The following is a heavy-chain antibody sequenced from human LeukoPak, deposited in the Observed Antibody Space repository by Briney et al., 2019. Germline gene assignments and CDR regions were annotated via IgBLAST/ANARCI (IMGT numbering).Heavy chain of an antibody. CDR1: GYSFTSYW. V-gene: IGHV5-51*01. J-gene: IGHJ6*03. Sequence: GESLKISCKGSGYSFTSYWIGWVRPMPGKGLEWMGIIYPGDSDTRYSPSFQGQVTISADKSISTAYLQWSSLKASDTAMYYCARQVDTAMDFYYYYYMDVWGKGTTVTVSS. D-gene: IGHD5-18*01. CDR2: IYPGDSDT. CDR3: ARQVDTAMDFYYYYYMDV.